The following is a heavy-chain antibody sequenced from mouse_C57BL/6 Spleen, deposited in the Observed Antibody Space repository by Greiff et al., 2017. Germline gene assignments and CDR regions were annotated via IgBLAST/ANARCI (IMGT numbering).Heavy chain of an antibody. CDR2: ISSGSSTI. D-gene: IGHD2-3*01. Sequence: EVQGVESGGGLVKPGGSLKLSCAASGFTFSDYGMHWVRQAPEKGLEWVAYISSGSSTIYYADTVQGRFTISRDNAKNTLFLQMTSLRSEDTAMYYCARDGYYVPSVWYFDVWGTGTTVTVSS. V-gene: IGHV5-17*01. CDR3: ARDGYYVPSVWYFDV. CDR1: GFTFSDYG. J-gene: IGHJ1*03.